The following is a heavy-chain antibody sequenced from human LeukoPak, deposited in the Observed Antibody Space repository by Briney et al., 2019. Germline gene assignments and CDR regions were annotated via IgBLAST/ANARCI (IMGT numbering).Heavy chain of an antibody. CDR1: GYTFTSYY. D-gene: IGHD5-12*01. CDR3: ARMGNSGYDLAYLTAFDY. J-gene: IGHJ4*02. CDR2: INPSGGST. V-gene: IGHV1-46*01. Sequence: KPGESLKISCKGSGYTFTSYYMHWVRQAPGQGLEWMGIINPSGGSTSYAQKFQGRVTMTRDMSTSTVYMELSSLRSEDTAVYYCARMGNSGYDLAYLTAFDYWGQGTLVTVSS.